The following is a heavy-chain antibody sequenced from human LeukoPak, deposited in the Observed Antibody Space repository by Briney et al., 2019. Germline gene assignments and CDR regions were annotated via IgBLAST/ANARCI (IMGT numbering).Heavy chain of an antibody. CDR2: MENDGSSA. CDR3: ARGTTGTTALFDY. Sequence: PGGSLRLSCAASGFTFSSYWMHWVRQVPGKGLVWVSRMENDGSSASYADSVQGRFTISRDNAKNTLYLQMNSLRAEDTAVYYCARGTTGTTALFDYWGRGTLVTVSS. D-gene: IGHD1-7*01. V-gene: IGHV3-74*01. CDR1: GFTFSSYW. J-gene: IGHJ4*02.